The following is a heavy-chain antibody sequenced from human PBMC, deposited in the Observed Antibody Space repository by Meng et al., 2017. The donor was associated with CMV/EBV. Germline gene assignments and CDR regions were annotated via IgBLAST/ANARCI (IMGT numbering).Heavy chain of an antibody. CDR3: TRRSSSNDY. V-gene: IGHV3-73*01. D-gene: IGHD6-6*01. CDR2: IRSKANSYAT. J-gene: IGHJ4*02. CDR1: GFTFSGSA. Sequence: GGSLRLSCAASGFTFSGSAMHWVRQASGKGLEWVGRIRSKANSYATAYAASVKGRFTISRDESKNTAYLQMNSLKTEDTAVYYCTRRSSSNDYWGQGTLVTVSS.